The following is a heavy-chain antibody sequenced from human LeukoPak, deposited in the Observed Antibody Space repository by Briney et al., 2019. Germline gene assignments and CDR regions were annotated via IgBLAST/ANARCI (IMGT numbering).Heavy chain of an antibody. CDR1: GGSFSGYY. CDR3: ARGPPQSGMDV. CDR2: INHSGST. V-gene: IGHV4-34*01. J-gene: IGHJ6*02. Sequence: SETLSLTCAVYGGSFSGYYWSWIRQPPGKGLEWIGEINHSGSTNYNPSLKSRVTISVDTSKNQFSLKLSSVTAADTAVYYCARGPPQSGMDVWGQGTPVTVSS.